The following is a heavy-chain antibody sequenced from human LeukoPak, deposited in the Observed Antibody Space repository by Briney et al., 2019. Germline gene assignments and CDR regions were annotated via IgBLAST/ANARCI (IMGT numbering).Heavy chain of an antibody. CDR1: GGSISSGGYY. CDR2: IYYSGST. D-gene: IGHD3-9*01. J-gene: IGHJ3*02. CDR3: ARETTYYDILTGKNDAFDI. Sequence: SETLSLTCTVSGGSISSGGYYWSWIRQHPGKGLEWIGYIYYSGSTHYNPSLKSRVTISVDTSKNQFSLKLSSVTAADTAVYYCARETTYYDILTGKNDAFDIWGQGTMVTVSS. V-gene: IGHV4-31*03.